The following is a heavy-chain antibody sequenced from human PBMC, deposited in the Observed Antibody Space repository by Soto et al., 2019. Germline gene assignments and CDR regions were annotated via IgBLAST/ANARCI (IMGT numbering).Heavy chain of an antibody. J-gene: IGHJ4*02. CDR1: GFTFSTYW. D-gene: IGHD1-1*01. V-gene: IGHV3-7*01. Sequence: SGGSLRLSCAASGFTFSTYWMSWVRQAPGKGLEWVANIKQDGSERYYVDSVKGRFTISRDNAQNSLYLQMNSLRSEDTAVYYCATDSGTSDYWGQGTLVTVSS. CDR2: IKQDGSER. CDR3: ATDSGTSDY.